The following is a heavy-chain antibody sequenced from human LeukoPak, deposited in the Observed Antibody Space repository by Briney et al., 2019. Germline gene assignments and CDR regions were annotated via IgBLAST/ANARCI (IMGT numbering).Heavy chain of an antibody. D-gene: IGHD1-7*01. CDR3: AREALYNWNYAGAFDI. V-gene: IGHV1-69*13. J-gene: IGHJ3*02. Sequence: GASVKVSCKASGGTFSSYAISWVRQAPGQGLEWMGGIIPIFGTANYAQKFQGRVTITADESTSTAYMELSSLRSEDTAVYYCAREALYNWNYAGAFDIWGQGTMVTVSS. CDR2: IIPIFGTA. CDR1: GGTFSSYA.